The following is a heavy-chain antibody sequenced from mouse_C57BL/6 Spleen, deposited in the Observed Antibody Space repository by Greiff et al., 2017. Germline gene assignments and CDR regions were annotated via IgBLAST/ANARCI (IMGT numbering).Heavy chain of an antibody. CDR3: ARNRDWDYAMDY. D-gene: IGHD4-1*01. V-gene: IGHV2-2*01. CDR1: GFSLNRSG. J-gene: IGHJ4*01. CDR2: IWSGGST. Sequence: QVQLQPSGPGLVQPSQSLSITCTVSGFSLNRSGVHWVRQSPGKGLEWLGVIWSGGSTDYNAAFISRLSISKDNSKSQVFFKMNSLQADDTARYYCARNRDWDYAMDYWGQGTSVTVSA.